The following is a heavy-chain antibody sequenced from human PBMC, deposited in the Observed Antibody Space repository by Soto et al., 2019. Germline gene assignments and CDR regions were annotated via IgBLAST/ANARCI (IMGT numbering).Heavy chain of an antibody. V-gene: IGHV1-69*02. CDR3: ATNDILTGRCHSPLSD. CDR1: GCTLSSHS. D-gene: IGHD3-9*01. J-gene: IGHJ4*02. Sequence: SEKGPRKGFGCTLSSHSISGVRQAPGQGLEWMGRIIPILGIANYAQKCQGRVTITAHKSTSTAYMELSSLRSEDMAVYYCATNDILTGRCHSPLSDWGQGTLVTVSS. CDR2: IIPILGIA.